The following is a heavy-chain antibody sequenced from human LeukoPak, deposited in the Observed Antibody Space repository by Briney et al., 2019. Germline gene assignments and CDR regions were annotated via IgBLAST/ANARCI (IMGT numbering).Heavy chain of an antibody. CDR2: IWYDGSNK. CDR3: ARDRVGVGLLDMGEFDY. CDR1: GFTFSSYG. D-gene: IGHD1-26*01. Sequence: GRSLRLSCAASGFTFSSYGMHWVRQAPGKGLEWVAVIWYDGSNKYYADSVKGRFTISRDNAKNSLYLQMNSLRAEDTAVYYCARDRVGVGLLDMGEFDYWGQGTLVTVSS. V-gene: IGHV3-33*01. J-gene: IGHJ4*02.